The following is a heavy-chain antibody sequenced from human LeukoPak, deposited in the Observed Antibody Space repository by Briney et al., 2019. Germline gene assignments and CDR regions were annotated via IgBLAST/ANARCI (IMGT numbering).Heavy chain of an antibody. Sequence: GSLRLSCAASGFTFSSYGMHWVRQAPGKGLEWVAVIWYDGSNKYYADSVKGRFTISRDNSKNTLYLQMNSLRAEDTAVYYCARDPSYDFWSGYYALDYWGQGTLVTVSS. J-gene: IGHJ4*02. D-gene: IGHD3-3*01. CDR3: ARDPSYDFWSGYYALDY. CDR1: GFTFSSYG. CDR2: IWYDGSNK. V-gene: IGHV3-33*01.